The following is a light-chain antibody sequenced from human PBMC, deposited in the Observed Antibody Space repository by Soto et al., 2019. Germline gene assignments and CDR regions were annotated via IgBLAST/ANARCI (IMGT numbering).Light chain of an antibody. CDR3: QTWGTGIWV. J-gene: IGLJ3*02. CDR1: SGYSTYG. V-gene: IGLV4-69*01. Sequence: QPVLTQSPSASASLGASVKLTCTLSSGYSTYGIAWHQQQPEKGPRFLMKLNSDGSHNKGDGIPDRFSGSSSGAERYLTISSRQLEDEADYYCQTWGTGIWVFGGGTKVTVL. CDR2: LNSDGSH.